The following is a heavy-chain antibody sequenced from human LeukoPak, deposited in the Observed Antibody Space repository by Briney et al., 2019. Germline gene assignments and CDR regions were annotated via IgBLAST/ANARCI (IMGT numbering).Heavy chain of an antibody. CDR3: AKASNSGWYTNFDY. D-gene: IGHD6-19*01. Sequence: PGGSLRLSCAASGFTFSSYAMSWVRQAPGKGLEWVSAISGSGGSTYYADSVKGRFTISRDNSKNTLYLQMNSLRAEGTAVYYCAKASNSGWYTNFDYWGQGTLVTVSS. CDR2: ISGSGGST. CDR1: GFTFSSYA. V-gene: IGHV3-23*01. J-gene: IGHJ4*02.